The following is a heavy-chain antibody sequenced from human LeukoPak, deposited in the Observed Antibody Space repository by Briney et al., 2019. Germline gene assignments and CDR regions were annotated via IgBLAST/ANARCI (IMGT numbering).Heavy chain of an antibody. CDR3: AREGLAYCSGGSCYGGYYFDY. CDR2: IRGSGIST. CDR1: GFTFKSYD. J-gene: IGHJ4*02. V-gene: IGHV3-23*01. D-gene: IGHD2-15*01. Sequence: GGTLRLSCAASGFTFKSYDMSWVRQVPGKGLEWVSGIRGSGISTYYADSVKGRFTISRDNSKNTLYLQMNSLRAEDTAVYYCAREGLAYCSGGSCYGGYYFDYWGQGTLVTVSS.